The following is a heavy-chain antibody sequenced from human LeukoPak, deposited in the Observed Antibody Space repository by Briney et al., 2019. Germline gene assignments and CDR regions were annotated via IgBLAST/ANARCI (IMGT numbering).Heavy chain of an antibody. CDR2: IYHSGST. V-gene: IGHV4-30-2*01. J-gene: IGHJ5*02. D-gene: IGHD3-10*01. CDR3: AREIDSITMVRGVIIRAHWFDP. CDR1: GGSISSGGYS. Sequence: SETLSLTCAVSGGSISSGGYSWSWIRQPPGKGLEWIGYIYHSGSTYYNPSLKSRDTISVDRSKNQFSLKLSSVTAADTAVYYCAREIDSITMVRGVIIRAHWFDPWGQGTLVTVSS.